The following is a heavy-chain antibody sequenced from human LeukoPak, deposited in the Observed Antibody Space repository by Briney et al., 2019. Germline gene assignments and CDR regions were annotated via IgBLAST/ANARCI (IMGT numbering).Heavy chain of an antibody. CDR3: ARHPNYMDV. V-gene: IGHV4-39*01. CDR2: IYYSGST. J-gene: IGHJ6*03. CDR1: SGSISSSSYY. Sequence: PSETLSLTCTVSSGSISSSSYYWGWIRQPPGKGLEWIGSIYYSGSTYYNPSLKSRVTISVDTSKNQFSLKLSSVTAADTAVYYCARHPNYMDVWGKGTTVTVSS.